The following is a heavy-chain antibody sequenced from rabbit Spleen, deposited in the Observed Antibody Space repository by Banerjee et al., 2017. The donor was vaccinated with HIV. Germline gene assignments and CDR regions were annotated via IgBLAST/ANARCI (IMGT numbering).Heavy chain of an antibody. CDR2: IDPIFGRT. CDR1: GFDFSNYG. V-gene: IGHV1S7*01. D-gene: IGHD2-1*01. J-gene: IGHJ4*01. Sequence: QLVESGGGLVQPGGSLKLSCKASGFDFSNYGVTWVRQAPGKGLEWIGYIDPIFGRTYYASWVNGRFTISSHNAQNTLYLQLNSLTAADTATYFCVRDLGYDDYSEKGYFNLWGQGTLSPS. CDR3: VRDLGYDDYSEKGYFNL.